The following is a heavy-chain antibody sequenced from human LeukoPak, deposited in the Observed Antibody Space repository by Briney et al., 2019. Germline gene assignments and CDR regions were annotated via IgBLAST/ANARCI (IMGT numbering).Heavy chain of an antibody. D-gene: IGHD3-22*01. CDR1: GYSFISNW. CDR3: ARLGIYHYDSSGYSGAFDI. Sequence: GESLKISCKVSGYSFISNWIGWVRQMPGKGLEWMGIIYPGDSNTRYSPSFQGQVTISVDTSISTAYLQWSSLKASDTAMYYCARLGIYHYDSSGYSGAFDIWGQGTLVTVSS. V-gene: IGHV5-51*01. CDR2: IYPGDSNT. J-gene: IGHJ3*02.